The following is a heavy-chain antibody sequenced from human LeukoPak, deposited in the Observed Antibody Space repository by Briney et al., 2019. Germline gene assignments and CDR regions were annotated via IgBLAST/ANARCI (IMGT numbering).Heavy chain of an antibody. Sequence: SETLSLTCTVSGDSIRSSYWSWIRQPPGKGLEWIGYIYYSGSTNYNPSLKSRVTISVDTSKNQFSLKLSSVTAADTAVYYCARWSLTYYYDSSGYSDAFDIWGQGTMVTVSS. V-gene: IGHV4-59*01. CDR3: ARWSLTYYYDSSGYSDAFDI. CDR1: GDSIRSSY. J-gene: IGHJ3*02. D-gene: IGHD3-22*01. CDR2: IYYSGST.